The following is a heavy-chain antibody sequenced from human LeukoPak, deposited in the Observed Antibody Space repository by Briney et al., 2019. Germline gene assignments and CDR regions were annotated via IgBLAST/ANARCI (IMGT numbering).Heavy chain of an antibody. CDR1: GSTFSSYS. CDR3: ARDMAVGEMATITDDY. D-gene: IGHD5-24*01. J-gene: IGHJ4*02. Sequence: PGGSLRLSCAASGSTFSSYSMNWVRQAPGKGLEWVSSISSSSSYIYYADSVKGRFTISRDNAKNSLYLQMNSLRAEDTAVYYCARDMAVGEMATITDDYWGQGTLVTVSS. CDR2: ISSSSSYI. V-gene: IGHV3-21*01.